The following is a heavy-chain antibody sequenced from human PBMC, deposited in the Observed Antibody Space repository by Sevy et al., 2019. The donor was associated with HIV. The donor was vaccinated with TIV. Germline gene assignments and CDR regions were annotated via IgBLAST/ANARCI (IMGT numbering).Heavy chain of an antibody. J-gene: IGHJ3*02. CDR2: ISYDGSNK. CDR1: GFTFSSYA. D-gene: IGHD1-7*01. CDR3: ARDRTTWYNWTYGPSAFDI. Sequence: GGSLRLSCAASGFTFSSYAMHWVRQAPGKGLEWVAVISYDGSNKYYADSVKGRFTISRDNSKNTLYLQMNSLRAEDTAVYYCARDRTTWYNWTYGPSAFDIWGQGTMVTVSS. V-gene: IGHV3-30-3*01.